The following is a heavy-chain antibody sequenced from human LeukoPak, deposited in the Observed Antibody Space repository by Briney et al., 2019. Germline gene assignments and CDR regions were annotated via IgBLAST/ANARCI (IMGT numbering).Heavy chain of an antibody. CDR3: ARVPGVTIFGVVRSANWFDP. D-gene: IGHD3-3*01. CDR1: GGSFSGYY. J-gene: IGHJ5*02. Sequence: SETLSLTCAVYGGSFSGYYWSWIRQPSGKGLEWIGEINHSGSTNYNPSLKSRVTISVDTSKNQFSLKLSSVTAADTAVYYCARVPGVTIFGVVRSANWFDPWGQGTLVTVSS. CDR2: INHSGST. V-gene: IGHV4-34*01.